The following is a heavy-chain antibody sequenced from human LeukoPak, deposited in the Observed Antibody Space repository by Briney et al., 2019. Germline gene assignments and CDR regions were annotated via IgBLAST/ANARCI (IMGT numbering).Heavy chain of an antibody. CDR3: ARERDYDGSIDY. V-gene: IGHV4-59*01. CDR2: IYYSGST. Sequence: SETLSLTCTVSGGSISSYYWSWIRQPPGKGLEWIGYIYYSGSTNYNPSLKSRVTISVDTSKNQFSLKLSSVTAADTAVYYCARERDYDGSIDYRGQGTLVTVSS. D-gene: IGHD4-17*01. J-gene: IGHJ4*02. CDR1: GGSISSYY.